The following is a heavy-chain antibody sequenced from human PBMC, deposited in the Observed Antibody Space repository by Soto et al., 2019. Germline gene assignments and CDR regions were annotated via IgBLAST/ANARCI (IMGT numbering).Heavy chain of an antibody. CDR1: GFTFSSYW. CDR2: IKQDGSEK. D-gene: IGHD6-13*01. J-gene: IGHJ5*02. V-gene: IGHV3-7*03. CDR3: ARDNIAAGLNWFDP. Sequence: EVQLVESGGGLVQPGGSLRLSCAASGFTFSSYWMSWVRQCPGKGLEWVANIKQDGSEKYYVDSVKGRFTISRDNAKNSLYLQMNSLRAEDTAVYYCARDNIAAGLNWFDPWGQGTLVTVSS.